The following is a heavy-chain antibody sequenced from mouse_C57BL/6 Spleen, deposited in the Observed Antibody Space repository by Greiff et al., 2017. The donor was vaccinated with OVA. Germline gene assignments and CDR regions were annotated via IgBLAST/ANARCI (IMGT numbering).Heavy chain of an antibody. V-gene: IGHV5-9-1*02. J-gene: IGHJ2*01. CDR1: GFTFSSYA. Sequence: EVMLVESGAGLVKPGGSLKLSCAASGFTFSSYAMSWVRQTPEKRLEWVAYISSGGDYIYYADTVKGRFTISRDNARNTLYLQMSSLKSEDTAMYYCTREEDGYYGYFDYWGQGTTLTVSS. CDR2: ISSGGDYI. D-gene: IGHD2-3*01. CDR3: TREEDGYYGYFDY.